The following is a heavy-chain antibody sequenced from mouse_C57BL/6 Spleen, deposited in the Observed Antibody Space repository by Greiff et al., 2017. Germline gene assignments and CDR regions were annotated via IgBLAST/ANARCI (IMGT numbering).Heavy chain of an antibody. Sequence: QVQLQQPGAELVKPGASVKVSCKASGYTFTSYWMHWVKQRPGQGLEWIGRIHPSDSDTNYNQKFKGKATLTVDKSSSTAYMQLSSLTSEDSAVYYCTYYDYDAGNWYFDVWGTGTTVTVSS. CDR1: GYTFTSYW. J-gene: IGHJ1*03. CDR3: TYYDYDAGNWYFDV. CDR2: IHPSDSDT. V-gene: IGHV1-74*01. D-gene: IGHD2-4*01.